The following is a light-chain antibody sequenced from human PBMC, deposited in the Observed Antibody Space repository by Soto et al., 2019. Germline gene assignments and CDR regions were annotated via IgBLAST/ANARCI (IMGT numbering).Light chain of an antibody. CDR3: QQYANSPIT. J-gene: IGKJ5*01. V-gene: IGKV3-15*01. CDR2: GVS. Sequence: EIVMTQSPATLSVSPGERATLSCRASQSVSSKLACFQHKPGQAPSLLIYGVSTRATGVPVRFSGSGSGTEFTLTINSLQSEDFAVYYCQQYANSPITFGQGTRLEIK. CDR1: QSVSSK.